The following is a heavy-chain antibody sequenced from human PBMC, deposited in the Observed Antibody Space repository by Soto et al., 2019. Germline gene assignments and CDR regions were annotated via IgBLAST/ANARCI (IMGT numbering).Heavy chain of an antibody. J-gene: IGHJ4*02. CDR1: GFTFSSYA. V-gene: IGHV3-30-3*01. Sequence: QVQLVESGGGVVQPGRSLRLSCAASGFTFSSYAMHWVRQAPGKGLEWVAVISYDGSNKYYADSVKGRFTISRDNSKNTLYLQMNSLRAEDTAVYYCARGEPDYYDSSGYYYALDCWGQGTLVTVSS. D-gene: IGHD3-22*01. CDR3: ARGEPDYYDSSGYYYALDC. CDR2: ISYDGSNK.